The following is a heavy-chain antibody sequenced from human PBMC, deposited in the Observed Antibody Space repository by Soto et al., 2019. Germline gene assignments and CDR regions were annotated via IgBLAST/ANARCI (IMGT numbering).Heavy chain of an antibody. V-gene: IGHV4-39*01. CDR1: GGSISSSSYY. CDR2: IYYSGST. CDR3: ASHLRHSYYYYYMDV. Sequence: QLQLQESGPGLVKPSETLSLTCTVSGGSISSSSYYWGWIRQPPGKGLEWIGSIYYSGSTYSNPSLKSRVTISVDTPKNQYSLKLSSVTAADTAVYYCASHLRHSYYYYYMDVGGKGTTVTVSS. J-gene: IGHJ6*03.